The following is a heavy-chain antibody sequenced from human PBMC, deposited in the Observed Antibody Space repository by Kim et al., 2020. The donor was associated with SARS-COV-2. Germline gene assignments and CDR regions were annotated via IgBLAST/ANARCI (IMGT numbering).Heavy chain of an antibody. Sequence: GGSLRLSCAASGFTFSSYSMNWVRQAPGKGLEWVSYISSSSSTIYYADSVKGRFTISRDNAKNSLYLQMNSLRDEDTAVYYCAGTMVRGVIIGPLKFDYWGQGTLVTVSS. J-gene: IGHJ4*02. CDR2: ISSSSSTI. CDR3: AGTMVRGVIIGPLKFDY. CDR1: GFTFSSYS. V-gene: IGHV3-48*02. D-gene: IGHD3-10*01.